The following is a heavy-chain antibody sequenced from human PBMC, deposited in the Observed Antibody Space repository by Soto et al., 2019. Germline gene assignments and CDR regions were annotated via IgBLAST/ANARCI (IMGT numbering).Heavy chain of an antibody. CDR1: GGSFSGYY. CDR2: INHSGST. J-gene: IGHJ4*02. CDR3: ARGLATRDWGTKGDY. V-gene: IGHV4-34*01. D-gene: IGHD7-27*01. Sequence: SETLSLTCAVYGGSFSGYYWSWIRQPPGKGLEWIGEINHSGSTNYNPSLKSRVTISVDTSKNQFSLKLSSVTAADTAVYYCARGLATRDWGTKGDYWGQGTLVTVSS.